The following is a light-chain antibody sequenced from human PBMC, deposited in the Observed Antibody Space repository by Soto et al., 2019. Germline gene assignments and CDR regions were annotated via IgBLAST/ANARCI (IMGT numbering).Light chain of an antibody. V-gene: IGKV3-20*01. Sequence: EVLLTQSPATLSVSPGESVTLSCRASQSINTFLAWYQQKPGQAPRLLIYDASSRATGIPDRFRGSGSGTDFTLTISRLEPDDFAVYYCQQYGTSPWTFGQGTKVENK. J-gene: IGKJ1*01. CDR2: DAS. CDR3: QQYGTSPWT. CDR1: QSINTF.